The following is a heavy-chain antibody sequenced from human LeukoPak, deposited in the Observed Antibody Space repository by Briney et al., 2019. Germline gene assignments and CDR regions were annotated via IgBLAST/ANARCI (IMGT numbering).Heavy chain of an antibody. CDR3: AKASTYYYDSSGYYIDY. D-gene: IGHD3-22*01. V-gene: IGHV3-23*01. CDR1: GFTFSSYA. J-gene: IGHJ4*02. CDR2: ISGSGGST. Sequence: GGSLRLSCAASGFTFSSYAMSWVRRAPGKGLEWVSAISGSGGSTYYADSVKGRFTISRDNSKNTLYLQMNSLRAEDTAVYYCAKASTYYYDSSGYYIDYWGQGTLVTVSS.